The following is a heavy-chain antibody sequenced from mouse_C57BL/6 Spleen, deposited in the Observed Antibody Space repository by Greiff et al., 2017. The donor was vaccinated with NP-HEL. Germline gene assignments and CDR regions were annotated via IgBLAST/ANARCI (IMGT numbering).Heavy chain of an antibody. CDR1: GYAFSSYW. J-gene: IGHJ2*01. V-gene: IGHV1-80*01. CDR2: IYPGDGDT. Sequence: VQLQESGAELVKPGASVKISCKASGYAFSSYWMNWVKQRPGKGLEWIGQIYPGDGDTNYNGKFKGKATLTADKSSSTAYMQLSSLTSEDSAVYFCARKDTMVYFDYWGQGTTLTVSS. D-gene: IGHD1-1*02. CDR3: ARKDTMVYFDY.